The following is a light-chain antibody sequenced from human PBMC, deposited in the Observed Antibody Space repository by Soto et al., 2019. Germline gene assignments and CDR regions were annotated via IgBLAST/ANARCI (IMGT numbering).Light chain of an antibody. J-gene: IGKJ5*01. CDR3: QYHGSSPIT. CDR2: DSS. Sequence: EIELTQAQATLSLSPGETATVSCRASQNVDKFLAWYQQRPGQPPRLLIFDSSNRATGVPVRFSGSGSGTDFTLTISRLEPEDFALFYCQYHGSSPITFGQGTRLEI. V-gene: IGKV3-11*01. CDR1: QNVDKF.